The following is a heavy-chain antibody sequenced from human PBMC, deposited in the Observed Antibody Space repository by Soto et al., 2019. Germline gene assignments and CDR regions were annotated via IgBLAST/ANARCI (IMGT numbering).Heavy chain of an antibody. CDR1: GASISGFY. D-gene: IGHD1-1*01. CDR3: VRDGTKTLRDWFDP. Sequence: AETLSLTCPVSGASISGFYWSWIRKSAGRGLEWIGRIYATGTTDYNPSLKSRVMREVDKSKKQFSLKWRCVAAADTAVYYCVRDGTKTLRDWFDPWGQGISVTVSS. J-gene: IGHJ5*02. CDR2: IYATGTT. V-gene: IGHV4-4*07.